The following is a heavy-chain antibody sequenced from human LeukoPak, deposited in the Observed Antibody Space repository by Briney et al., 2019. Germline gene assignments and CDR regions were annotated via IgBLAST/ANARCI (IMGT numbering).Heavy chain of an antibody. J-gene: IGHJ6*03. Sequence: GGSLRLSCAASGFTFSSYNMNWVRQAPGKGLEWVSSISTSSNYRYYADSVKGRFTISRDNAKNSLYLQMNSLRAEDTAVYYCAREKNYYYYMDVWGKGITVTVSS. CDR3: AREKNYYYYMDV. CDR1: GFTFSSYN. D-gene: IGHD2/OR15-2a*01. V-gene: IGHV3-21*01. CDR2: ISTSSNYR.